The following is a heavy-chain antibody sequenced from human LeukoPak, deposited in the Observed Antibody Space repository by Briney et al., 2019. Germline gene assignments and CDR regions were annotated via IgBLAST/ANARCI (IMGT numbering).Heavy chain of an antibody. D-gene: IGHD3-22*01. Sequence: SVKVSCKASGYTFTGYYMHWVRQAPGQGLEWMGGIIPIFGTANYAQKFQGRVTISADKSTSTAYMELSSLRSEDTAMYYCARDTDSSGYYYDYWGQGTLVTVSS. CDR2: IIPIFGTA. CDR1: GYTFTGYY. CDR3: ARDTDSSGYYYDY. V-gene: IGHV1-69*06. J-gene: IGHJ4*02.